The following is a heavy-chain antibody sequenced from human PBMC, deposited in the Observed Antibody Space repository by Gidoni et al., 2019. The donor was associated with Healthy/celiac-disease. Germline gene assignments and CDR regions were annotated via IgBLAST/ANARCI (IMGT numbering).Heavy chain of an antibody. J-gene: IGHJ4*02. V-gene: IGHV3-30-3*01. CDR2: ISYDGSNK. D-gene: IGHD3-10*01. CDR3: ARDFDPVRGVALLDY. CDR1: GFTFSRYA. Sequence: QVQLVESGGGVVQPGRSLRLSCAASGFTFSRYAMHWVRQAPGKGLEWVAVISYDGSNKYYADSVKGRFTISRDNSKNTLYLQMNSLRAEDTAVYYCARDFDPVRGVALLDYWGQGTLVTVSS.